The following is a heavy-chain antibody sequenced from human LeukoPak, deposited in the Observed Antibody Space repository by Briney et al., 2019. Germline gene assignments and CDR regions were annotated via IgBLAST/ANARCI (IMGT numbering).Heavy chain of an antibody. J-gene: IGHJ4*02. CDR3: AKVRDCSGTSCYIDY. V-gene: IGHV3-30*18. Sequence: GGSLRLSCAASGFTFSSYGMHWVRQAPGKGLEWVAVISYDGGNKYYADSVKGRFTISRDNSKNTLYLQMNSLRAEDTAVYYCAKVRDCSGTSCYIDYWGQGTLVTVSS. CDR2: ISYDGGNK. D-gene: IGHD2-2*02. CDR1: GFTFSSYG.